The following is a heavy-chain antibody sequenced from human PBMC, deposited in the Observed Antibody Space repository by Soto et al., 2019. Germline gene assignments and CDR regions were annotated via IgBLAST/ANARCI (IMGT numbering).Heavy chain of an antibody. D-gene: IGHD6-6*01. Sequence: PSETLSLTCTVPGGSISSYYWSWIRQPPGKGLEWIGYIYYSGSTNYNPSLKSRVTISVDTSKNQFSLKLSSVTAADTAVYYCARSGGIAARTGYYYYMDVWGKGTTVTVSS. J-gene: IGHJ6*03. V-gene: IGHV4-59*01. CDR1: GGSISSYY. CDR2: IYYSGST. CDR3: ARSGGIAARTGYYYYMDV.